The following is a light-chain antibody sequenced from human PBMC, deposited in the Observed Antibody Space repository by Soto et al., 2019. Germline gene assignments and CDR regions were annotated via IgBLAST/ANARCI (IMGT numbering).Light chain of an antibody. V-gene: IGKV3-15*01. Sequence: EVVMTQSPAPLSVSPGERATLSCSASQSISSGLAWYQQKPGQVPRLLIYSASTRATGIPARISGSGSETEFTPTISSLQSEDFAVDYCQQYGTSLFPFGPKTKVDF. CDR2: SAS. CDR1: QSISSG. J-gene: IGKJ3*01. CDR3: QQYGTSLFP.